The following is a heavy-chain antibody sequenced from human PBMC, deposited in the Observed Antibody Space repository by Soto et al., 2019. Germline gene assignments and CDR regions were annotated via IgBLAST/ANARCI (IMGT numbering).Heavy chain of an antibody. CDR1: GFHFRNYW. Sequence: GGSLRLSCAASGFHFRNYWMHWVRQAPGKGLVWVSRINSDGSSTSYADSVKGRFTISRDNAKNTLYLQMNSLRAEDTAVYYCARDLGYYDSSGYSTKGYYYYYYGMDVWGQGTTVTVSS. J-gene: IGHJ6*02. D-gene: IGHD3-22*01. V-gene: IGHV3-74*01. CDR3: ARDLGYYDSSGYSTKGYYYYYYGMDV. CDR2: INSDGSST.